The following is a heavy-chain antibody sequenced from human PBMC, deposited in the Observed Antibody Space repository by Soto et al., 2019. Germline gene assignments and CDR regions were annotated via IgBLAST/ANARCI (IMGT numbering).Heavy chain of an antibody. D-gene: IGHD1-1*01. CDR3: VRDGTKTLRDWFDP. J-gene: IGHJ5*02. CDR1: GASISGFY. Sequence: SETLSLTCTVSGASISGFYWSWIRKSAGKGLEWIGRIYATGTTDYNPSLKSRVMMSVDTSKKQFSLKLRSVIAADTAVYYCVRDGTKTLRDWFDPWGQGISVTVSS. V-gene: IGHV4-4*07. CDR2: IYATGTT.